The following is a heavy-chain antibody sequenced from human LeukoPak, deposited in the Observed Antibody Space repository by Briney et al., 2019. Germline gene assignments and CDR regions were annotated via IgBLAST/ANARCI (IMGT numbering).Heavy chain of an antibody. Sequence: SETLSLTCAVDGGSSSGYYWSWIRQPPGKGLEWIGEINHSGSTNYNPSLKSRVTISVDTSKNQFSLKLSSVTAADTAVYYCATTATATAGSWYNWFDPWGQGTLVTVSS. CDR1: GGSSSGYY. J-gene: IGHJ5*02. D-gene: IGHD4-17*01. CDR3: ATTATATAGSWYNWFDP. V-gene: IGHV4-34*01. CDR2: INHSGST.